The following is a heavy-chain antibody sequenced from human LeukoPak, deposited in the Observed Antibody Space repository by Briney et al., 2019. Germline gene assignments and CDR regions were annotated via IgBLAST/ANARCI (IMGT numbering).Heavy chain of an antibody. J-gene: IGHJ3*02. V-gene: IGHV4-4*07. CDR2: IYTSGST. CDR3: ARDRNYDHAFDI. Sequence: SETLSLTCTVSGGSISTDYWSWIRQPAGKGLEWIGRIYTSGSTNYNPSLKSRVTMSVDTSKNQFSLKLSSVTAADTAIYFCARDRNYDHAFDIWGQGTMVAVSS. D-gene: IGHD3-22*01. CDR1: GGSISTDY.